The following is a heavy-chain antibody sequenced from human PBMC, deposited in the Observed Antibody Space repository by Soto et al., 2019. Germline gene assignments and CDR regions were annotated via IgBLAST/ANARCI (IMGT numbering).Heavy chain of an antibody. CDR3: ARDYEVGDVYFDY. CDR2: IWYDGSNK. CDR1: GFTFSSYC. D-gene: IGHD3-16*01. Sequence: QVQLVESGGGVVQPGRSLRLSCAASGFTFSSYCMHWVRQAPGKGLEWVAVIWYDGSNKYYADSVKDRFTISRDNSKNTLYLQMNSLRAEDTAVYCCARDYEVGDVYFDYWGQGTLVTVSA. J-gene: IGHJ4*02. V-gene: IGHV3-33*01.